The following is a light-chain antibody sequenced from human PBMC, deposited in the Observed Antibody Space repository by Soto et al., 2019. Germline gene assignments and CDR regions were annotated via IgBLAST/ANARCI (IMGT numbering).Light chain of an antibody. CDR2: GAS. Sequence: XXXGERATLSCRASQSVSSNLAWYQQKPGQAPRLLIYGASTRATGVPARFSGSGSGTEFTLTISSLQSEDFAVYYCQQYKNWPSWTFGQGTKVEIK. V-gene: IGKV3-15*01. J-gene: IGKJ1*01. CDR3: QQYKNWPSWT. CDR1: QSVSSN.